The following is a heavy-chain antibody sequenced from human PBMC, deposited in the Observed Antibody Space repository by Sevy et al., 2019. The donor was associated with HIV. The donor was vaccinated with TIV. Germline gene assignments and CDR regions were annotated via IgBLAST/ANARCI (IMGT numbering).Heavy chain of an antibody. CDR1: GFTFRGYA. D-gene: IGHD4-17*01. J-gene: IGHJ4*02. Sequence: GGSLRLSCSTSGFTFRGYAISWVRQAPGKGLEWVGLIRTAPYGGATEYGASVKGRFSLSRADSKSIAYLQMNSLYTEDTAVYYCSRWGSDYIRDYWGQGTLVTVSS. V-gene: IGHV3-49*04. CDR3: SRWGSDYIRDY. CDR2: IRTAPYGGAT.